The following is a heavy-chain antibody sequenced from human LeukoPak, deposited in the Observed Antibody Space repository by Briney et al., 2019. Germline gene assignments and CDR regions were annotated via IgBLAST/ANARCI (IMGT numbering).Heavy chain of an antibody. D-gene: IGHD2-15*01. J-gene: IGHJ4*02. CDR3: ARGFRGSTFSY. CDR1: GYTFTAYY. Sequence: RLSLSLSCKSSGYTFTAYYIHWVRQVPGHGLEWMGWINPNGGGTNYAQKFQGRVSLARDTSISTAYMELSGLTSDDTALYYCARGFRGSTFSYWGQRTLVTVSS. V-gene: IGHV1-2*02. CDR2: INPNGGGT.